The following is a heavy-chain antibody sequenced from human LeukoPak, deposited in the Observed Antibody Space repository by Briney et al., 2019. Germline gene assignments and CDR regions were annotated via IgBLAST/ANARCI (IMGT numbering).Heavy chain of an antibody. J-gene: IGHJ3*02. V-gene: IGHV3-23*01. CDR3: AKSPVLRFLEWSTAPDAFDI. D-gene: IGHD3-3*01. CDR2: ISGSGGST. Sequence: GGSLRLSCAASGFTFSSYAMSWVRQAPGKGREWVSAISGSGGSTYYADSVKGRFTISRDNSKNTLYLQMNSLRAEDTAVYYCAKSPVLRFLEWSTAPDAFDIWGQGTMVTVSS. CDR1: GFTFSSYA.